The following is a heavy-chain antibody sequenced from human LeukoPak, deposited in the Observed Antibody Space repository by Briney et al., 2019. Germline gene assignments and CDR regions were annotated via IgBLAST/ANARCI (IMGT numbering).Heavy chain of an antibody. CDR3: ARHKGVAGGRDYYYYGVDV. Sequence: SETLSLTCTVSGGSISSDYWSWIRQPPGKGLEWIGYTYHSGSTNYNPSLKSRVTISVDTSKNQFSLNLSSVTAADTAVYYCARHKGVAGGRDYYYYGVDVWGQGTTVTVSS. J-gene: IGHJ6*02. D-gene: IGHD6-19*01. CDR1: GGSISSDY. V-gene: IGHV4-59*08. CDR2: TYHSGST.